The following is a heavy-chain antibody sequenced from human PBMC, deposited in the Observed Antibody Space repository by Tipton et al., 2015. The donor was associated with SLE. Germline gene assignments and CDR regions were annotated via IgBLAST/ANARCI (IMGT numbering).Heavy chain of an antibody. CDR3: ARGEAYCGGDCSFDY. CDR2: IKQEGSEK. V-gene: IGHV3-7*01. CDR1: GFAFSNYW. J-gene: IGHJ4*02. Sequence: SLRLSCAASGFAFSNYWMSWVRQAPGKGLEWVANIKQEGSEKYYVDSVKGRFTISRVNAKNSLYLQMNSLRAEDTAVYYCARGEAYCGGDCSFDYWGQGTLVIVSS. D-gene: IGHD2-21*01.